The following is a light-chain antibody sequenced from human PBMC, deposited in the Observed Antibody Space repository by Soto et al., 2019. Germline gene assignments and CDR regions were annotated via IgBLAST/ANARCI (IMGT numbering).Light chain of an antibody. J-gene: IGKJ3*01. CDR1: QSVTNNN. CDR3: QHSGTSLRVT. Sequence: EIVLTQSPGTLSLSPGERATLSCRASQSVTNNNLAWYQQKPGQAPRLLIYGASTRATGIPDRFSGSGSGTDFTLTVSRLETEDFALYFCQHSGTSLRVTFGPGTKVDIK. CDR2: GAS. V-gene: IGKV3-20*01.